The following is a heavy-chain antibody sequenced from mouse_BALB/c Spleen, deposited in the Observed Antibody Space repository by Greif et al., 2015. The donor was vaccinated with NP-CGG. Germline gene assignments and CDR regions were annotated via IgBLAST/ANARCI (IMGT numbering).Heavy chain of an antibody. V-gene: IGHV1S81*02. CDR3: AIYDGYYYYAMDY. CDR2: ITPSNGRT. Sequence: VQLQQSGAELVKPGASVKLSCKASGYTFTSYWMHWVKQRPGQGLEWIGEITPSNGRTNYNEKFKSKATLTVDKSSSTAYMQLSSLTSEDSAVYYCAIYDGYYYYAMDYWGQGTSVTVSS. J-gene: IGHJ4*01. CDR1: GYTFTSYW. D-gene: IGHD2-3*01.